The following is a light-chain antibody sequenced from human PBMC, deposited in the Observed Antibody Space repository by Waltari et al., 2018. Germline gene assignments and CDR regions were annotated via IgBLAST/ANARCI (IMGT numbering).Light chain of an antibody. J-gene: IGLJ1*01. V-gene: IGLV2-23*01. Sequence: QSALTPPASVSGSPGQSITLYCTGTSSDFGKFKQFSWYQQHPGKAPKRIIFEDDKRPFGVSSRFSASKSGNTASLIIAGLQVDDEADYFCCSYAGDVTYVFGAGTKVTVL. CDR3: CSYAGDVTYV. CDR1: SSDFGKFKQ. CDR2: EDD.